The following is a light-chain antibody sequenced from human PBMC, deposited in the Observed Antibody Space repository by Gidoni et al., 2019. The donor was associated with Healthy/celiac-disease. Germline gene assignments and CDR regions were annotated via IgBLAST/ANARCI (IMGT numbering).Light chain of an antibody. CDR1: QSVSSN. CDR3: QQYNNWLALT. V-gene: IGKV3-15*01. CDR2: GGA. Sequence: EIVMTQSPATLSVSPGERATLSCRASQSVSSNLAWYQQKPGHAPRRLIYGGATRATGSPARFSGSGSGTEFTLTISSLQYEDCAVYYCQQYNNWLALTFGGGTKVEIK. J-gene: IGKJ4*02.